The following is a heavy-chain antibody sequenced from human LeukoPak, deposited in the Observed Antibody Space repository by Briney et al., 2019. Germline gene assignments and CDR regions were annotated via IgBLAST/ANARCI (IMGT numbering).Heavy chain of an antibody. D-gene: IGHD1-26*01. CDR3: ARAESGSYGGDFDY. J-gene: IGHJ4*02. CDR2: ISAYNGNT. CDR1: GYTFTTYG. Sequence: ASVKVSCKASGYTFTTYGISWVRQAPGQGLEWMGWISAYNGNTNYAQKLQGRVTMTTDTSTSTAYMELRSLRSDDTAVYYCARAESGSYGGDFDYWGQGTLVTVSS. V-gene: IGHV1-18*01.